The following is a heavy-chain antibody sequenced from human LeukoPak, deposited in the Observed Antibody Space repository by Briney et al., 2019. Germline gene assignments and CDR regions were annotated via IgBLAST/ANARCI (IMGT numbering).Heavy chain of an antibody. CDR1: GFTFSSYA. J-gene: IGHJ5*02. Sequence: PGGSLRLSCAASGFTFSSYAMSWVRQAPGKGLEWVSSIDASGGSTYYAGSVKGRFTISRDNSKNTLFLQMSSLRAEDTAVYYCAKGSGSGWYGWFAPWGRGTLVTVSS. V-gene: IGHV3-23*01. D-gene: IGHD6-19*01. CDR2: IDASGGST. CDR3: AKGSGSGWYGWFAP.